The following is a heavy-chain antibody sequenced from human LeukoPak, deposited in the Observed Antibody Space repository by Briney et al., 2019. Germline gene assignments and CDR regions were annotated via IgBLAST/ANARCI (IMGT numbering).Heavy chain of an antibody. J-gene: IGHJ4*02. CDR3: ASGGGTRGDIDY. CDR1: GGSIRSTTHY. V-gene: IGHV4-39*01. Sequence: SETLSLTCTVSGGSIRSTTHYWGWIRQPPGKRLEWIGSIYYSGTTYYNPSHKSRVTISVDPSKNQISLKLKSVTAADTAVYYCASGGGTRGDIDYWGQGTLVTVSS. CDR2: IYYSGTT. D-gene: IGHD1-1*01.